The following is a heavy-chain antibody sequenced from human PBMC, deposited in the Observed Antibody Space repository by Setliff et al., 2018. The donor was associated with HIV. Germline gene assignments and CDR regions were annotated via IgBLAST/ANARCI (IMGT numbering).Heavy chain of an antibody. CDR3: ATVDGTRYLDY. Sequence: LSLTCAVSGYSIRSGYYWGWIRQSPGKGLEWIGTMFRTGTSYYHPSLTSRVTISQDTSKNQFSLELTSVTAADTAVYYCATVDGTRYLDYWGQGKLVTVS. CDR1: GYSIRSGYY. CDR2: MFRTGTS. J-gene: IGHJ4*02. V-gene: IGHV4-38-2*01. D-gene: IGHD1-1*01.